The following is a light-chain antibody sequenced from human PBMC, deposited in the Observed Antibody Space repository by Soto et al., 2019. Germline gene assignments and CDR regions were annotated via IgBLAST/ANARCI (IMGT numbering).Light chain of an antibody. J-gene: IGLJ1*01. CDR3: CSYAPSYTFV. V-gene: IGLV2-11*01. CDR1: SNDIGAYNY. Sequence: QSVLTQPRSVSGSPGQSVTISCTGTSNDIGAYNYVSWYQQHPGKAPKVMIYDVNKRPSGVPDRFSGSKSANTASLTIFGLQAEDEADYYCCSYAPSYTFVFGTGTQLTVL. CDR2: DVN.